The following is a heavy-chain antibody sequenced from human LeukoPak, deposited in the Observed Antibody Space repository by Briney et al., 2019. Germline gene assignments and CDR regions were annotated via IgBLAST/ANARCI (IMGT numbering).Heavy chain of an antibody. Sequence: SVKVSCKASGGSFSSYAISWVSQAPGQGLEWMGGIIPIFGTANYAQKFQGRVTITADESTSTAYMELSSLRSEDTAVYYCARDRSTVTNWFDPWGQGTLVTVSS. CDR2: IIPIFGTA. V-gene: IGHV1-69*13. D-gene: IGHD4-17*01. CDR1: GGSFSSYA. J-gene: IGHJ5*02. CDR3: ARDRSTVTNWFDP.